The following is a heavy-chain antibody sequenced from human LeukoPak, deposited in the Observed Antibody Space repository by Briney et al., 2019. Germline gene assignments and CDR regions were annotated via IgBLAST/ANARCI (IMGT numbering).Heavy chain of an antibody. Sequence: PGGSLRLPCAASGFTFSSYAMHWVRQAPGKGLEWVAVISYDGSNKYYADSVKGRFTISRDNSKNTLYLQMNSLRAEDTAVYYCASSHSRDFLFDYWGQGTLVTVSS. CDR1: GFTFSSYA. V-gene: IGHV3-30-3*01. CDR3: ASSHSRDFLFDY. D-gene: IGHD6-13*01. J-gene: IGHJ4*02. CDR2: ISYDGSNK.